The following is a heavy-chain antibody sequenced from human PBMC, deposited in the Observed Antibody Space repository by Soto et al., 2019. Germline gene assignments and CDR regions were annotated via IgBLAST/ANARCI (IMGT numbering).Heavy chain of an antibody. CDR2: IIPIFGKV. CDR1: GGTFSSYP. V-gene: IGHV1-69*01. D-gene: IGHD4-4*01. Sequence: QVQLVQSGAEVKKPGSSVKVSCKASGGTFSSYPVAWVRQAPGQGLEWMGGIIPIFGKVNSAQKFQGRVTITADESTSTAYMELSSLTSEDTAVYYCARPPTVATTKWYDYWGQGTLVTVSS. CDR3: ARPPTVATTKWYDY. J-gene: IGHJ4*02.